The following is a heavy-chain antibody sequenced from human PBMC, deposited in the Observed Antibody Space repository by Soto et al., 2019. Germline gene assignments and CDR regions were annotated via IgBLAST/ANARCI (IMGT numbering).Heavy chain of an antibody. J-gene: IGHJ4*02. V-gene: IGHV4-30-2*01. CDR1: GGSISSGGYS. CDR3: AREWISSGYDN. Sequence: LSLTCAVSGGSISSGGYSWSWIRQPPGKGLEWIGYIYHSGSTYYNPSLKSRVTISVGRSKNQFSLKLSSVTAADTAVYYCAREWISSGYDNWGQGTLVTVSS. CDR2: IYHSGST. D-gene: IGHD3-22*01.